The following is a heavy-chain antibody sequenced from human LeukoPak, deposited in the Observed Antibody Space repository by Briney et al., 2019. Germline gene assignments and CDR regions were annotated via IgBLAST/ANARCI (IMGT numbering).Heavy chain of an antibody. Sequence: GGSLRLSCAASGFTFSNAWMSWVRQAPGKGLEWVGRIKSKTDGGTTDYVAPAKGRFTISRDDSKNTLYLQMNSLKTEDTAVYYCTTVYYYDSSGYTNFDYWGQGTLVTVSS. CDR3: TTVYYYDSSGYTNFDY. V-gene: IGHV3-15*01. D-gene: IGHD3-22*01. CDR2: IKSKTDGGTT. CDR1: GFTFSNAW. J-gene: IGHJ4*02.